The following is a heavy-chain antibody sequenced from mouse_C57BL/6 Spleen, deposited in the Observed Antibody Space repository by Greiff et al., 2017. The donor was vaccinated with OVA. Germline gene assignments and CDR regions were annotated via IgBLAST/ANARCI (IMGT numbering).Heavy chain of an antibody. D-gene: IGHD2-2*01. CDR2: INYYGSST. Sequence: EVQVVESEGGLVQPGSSMKLSCTASGFTFSDYYMAWVRQVPEKGLEWVANINYYGSSTYYLDSLKSRFIISGDNAKNILYLQMSSLKSEDTATYYCAREGNGYDRYFDVWGTGTTVTVSS. V-gene: IGHV5-16*01. J-gene: IGHJ1*03. CDR3: AREGNGYDRYFDV. CDR1: GFTFSDYY.